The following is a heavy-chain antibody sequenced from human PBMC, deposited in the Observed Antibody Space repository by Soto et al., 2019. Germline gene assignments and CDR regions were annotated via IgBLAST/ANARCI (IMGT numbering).Heavy chain of an antibody. D-gene: IGHD4-17*01. CDR2: ISYDGSNK. J-gene: IGHJ4*02. CDR3: ARDRGATVIMYYFDY. CDR1: GFTFSSYA. Sequence: VQLVESGGGVVQPGRSLRLSCAASGFTFSSYAMHWVRQAPGTGLEWVAVISYDGSNKYYADSAKGRFTITRDNSKNTLYLQMNSLRAEDTAVYYCARDRGATVIMYYFDYWGQGTLVTVSS. V-gene: IGHV3-30-3*01.